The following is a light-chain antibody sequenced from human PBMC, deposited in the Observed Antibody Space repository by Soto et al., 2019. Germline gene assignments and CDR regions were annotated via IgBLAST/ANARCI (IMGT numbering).Light chain of an antibody. Sequence: DIQMTQSPSSLSASVGDRVTITCRASQGISNYLAWYQQKPGKVPKLLIYAASSLQAGLPSWFSGSGSGTDFTLTISSLHPEDVATYYCQKYNNAPLTFGQGTTVEIK. CDR1: QGISNY. V-gene: IGKV1-27*01. CDR3: QKYNNAPLT. J-gene: IGKJ1*01. CDR2: AAS.